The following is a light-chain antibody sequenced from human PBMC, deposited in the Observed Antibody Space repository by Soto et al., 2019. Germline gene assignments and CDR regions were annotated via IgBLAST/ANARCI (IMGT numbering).Light chain of an antibody. CDR3: QQYNDWPWT. CDR1: QGISHY. CDR2: GAS. J-gene: IGKJ1*01. Sequence: EIQMTQSPSSLSASVGDRVTITCRASQGISHYLAWYQQKPGKPPTLLIHGASTLQSGVPTRFSGSGSGTDFTLTISSLQPEDVAVYYCQQYNDWPWTFGQGTKVDIK. V-gene: IGKV1-27*01.